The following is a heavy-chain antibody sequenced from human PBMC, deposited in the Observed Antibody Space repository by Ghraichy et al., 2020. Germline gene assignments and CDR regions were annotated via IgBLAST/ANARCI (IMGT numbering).Heavy chain of an antibody. D-gene: IGHD2-2*01. Sequence: LTCAASGFTFSDYFMNWVRQAPGKGLEWISSISSSSTYIYYADSVRGRFTISRDDAQNSLYLEMNSLRAEDTAVYYCARDHCTSSSCLEGYYYGMDVWGQGTTVSVSS. V-gene: IGHV3-21*01. CDR3: ARDHCTSSSCLEGYYYGMDV. J-gene: IGHJ6*02. CDR2: ISSSSTYI. CDR1: GFTFSDYF.